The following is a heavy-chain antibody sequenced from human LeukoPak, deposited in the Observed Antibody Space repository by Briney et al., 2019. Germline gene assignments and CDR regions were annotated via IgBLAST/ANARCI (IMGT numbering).Heavy chain of an antibody. CDR3: ARGVTAAGSFDY. CDR2: IYSAGTT. J-gene: IGHJ4*02. Sequence: GGSLRLSCAASGFTVNSNYMTWVRQARGKGLEWVSVIYSAGTTYYADSVKGRFTISRDNSQNTLYLQMSSLRAEDTAVYFCARGVTAAGSFDYWGQGTLVTVSS. V-gene: IGHV3-66*01. CDR1: GFTVNSNY. D-gene: IGHD6-13*01.